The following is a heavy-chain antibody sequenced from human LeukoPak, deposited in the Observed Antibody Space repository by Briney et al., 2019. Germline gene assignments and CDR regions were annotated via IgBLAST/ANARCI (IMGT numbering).Heavy chain of an antibody. J-gene: IGHJ4*02. CDR3: ATRGYSYGFN. CDR1: GGSFSGYY. D-gene: IGHD5-18*01. V-gene: IGHV4-34*01. Sequence: SETLSLTCAVYGGSFSGYYWSWIRQPPGKGLEWIGEINHSRSTNYNPSLKSRVTISVDTSKNQFSLKLSSVTAADTAVYYCATRGYSYGFNWGQGTLVTVSS. CDR2: INHSRST.